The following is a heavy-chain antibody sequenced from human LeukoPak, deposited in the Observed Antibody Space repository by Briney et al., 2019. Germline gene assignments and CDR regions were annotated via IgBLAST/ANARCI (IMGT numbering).Heavy chain of an antibody. Sequence: GGSLRLSCAASGFTFSSHPMSWVRLAPGKGLEWVSSIRGSGDSTYYADSVKGRFTISRDNTKNTLYLQMNSLRGDDTAVYYCAKSYSYYHMDDWDKGTSVTVSS. CDR3: AKSYSYYHMDD. CDR1: GFTFSSHP. J-gene: IGHJ6*03. V-gene: IGHV3-23*01. CDR2: IRGSGDST.